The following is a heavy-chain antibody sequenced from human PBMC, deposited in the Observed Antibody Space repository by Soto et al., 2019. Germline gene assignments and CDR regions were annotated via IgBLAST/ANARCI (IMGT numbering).Heavy chain of an antibody. V-gene: IGHV4-4*02. CDR3: ARLVYDTRLNYMYFDF. CDR1: GVSISSGNW. Sequence: SETRSLTCAVSGVSISSGNWWTWVRQSPQRGLEYIGEIFHDGTANYYPSFERRVAISVDTSKNQFSLKLTSVTAADTAIYFCARLVYDTRLNYMYFDFWGQGTLVTVSS. D-gene: IGHD3-10*01. J-gene: IGHJ4*02. CDR2: IFHDGTA.